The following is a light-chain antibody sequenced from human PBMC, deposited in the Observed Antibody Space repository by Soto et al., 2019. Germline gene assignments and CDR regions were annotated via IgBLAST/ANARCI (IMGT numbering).Light chain of an antibody. CDR3: QHYDNLPPFT. J-gene: IGKJ3*01. CDR2: GAS. Sequence: DIQMTQSPSSLSASIRDRVTIICQASQDIKKYLSWYQQKPGRAPKLLIYGASNLETGVPSRFSGSGYGTDFAFTISSLQPEDVAAYYCQHYDNLPPFTFGPGTKVAIK. CDR1: QDIKKY. V-gene: IGKV1-33*01.